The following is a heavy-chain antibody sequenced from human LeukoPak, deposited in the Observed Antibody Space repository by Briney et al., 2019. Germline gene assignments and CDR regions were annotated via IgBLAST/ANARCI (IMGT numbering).Heavy chain of an antibody. CDR3: ARHPLRSGSGPGNAFDI. V-gene: IGHV4-39*01. D-gene: IGHD3-10*01. CDR2: IYYSGST. J-gene: IGHJ3*02. Sequence: PSETLSLTCTVSGGSISSSNYYWGWIRQPPGKGLEWIGSIYYSGSTYYNPSLKSRVTISVDKSKNQFSLKLSSVTAADTAVYYCARHPLRSGSGPGNAFDIWGQGTMVTVSS. CDR1: GGSISSSNYY.